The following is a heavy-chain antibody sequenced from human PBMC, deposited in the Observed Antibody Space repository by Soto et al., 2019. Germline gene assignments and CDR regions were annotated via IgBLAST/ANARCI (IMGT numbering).Heavy chain of an antibody. CDR3: TTGWSSKDY. CDR1: GFIFSNAW. Sequence: EVQLVESGGGLVKPGGSLRLSCAASGFIFSNAWMTWVRQAPGKGLEWVGRIKNKADGGTTDFAAPVKGRFFISRDDSKNMLYLQMNSLKAEDAAVYFCTTGWSSKDYWGQGTLVNVSS. CDR2: IKNKADGGTT. D-gene: IGHD2-2*01. J-gene: IGHJ4*02. V-gene: IGHV3-15*01.